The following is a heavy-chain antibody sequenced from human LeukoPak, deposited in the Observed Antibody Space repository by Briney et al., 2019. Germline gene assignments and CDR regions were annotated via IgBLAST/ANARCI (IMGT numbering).Heavy chain of an antibody. D-gene: IGHD3-3*01. CDR1: GGTFSSYA. J-gene: IGHJ4*02. CDR2: IIPIFGTA. CDR3: AREVWSGYYYYFDY. V-gene: IGHV1-69*05. Sequence: SVKVSCKASGGTFSSYAISWVRQAPGQGLEWMGRIIPIFGTANYAQKFQGRVTITTDESTSTAYMELSSLRSEDTAVYYCAREVWSGYYYYFDYWGQGPLVTVSS.